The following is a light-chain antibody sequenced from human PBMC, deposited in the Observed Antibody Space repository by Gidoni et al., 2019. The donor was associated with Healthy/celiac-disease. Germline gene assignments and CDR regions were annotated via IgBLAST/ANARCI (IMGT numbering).Light chain of an antibody. J-gene: IGKJ2*01. CDR3: QQANSFPRT. CDR1: QGISIW. V-gene: IGKV1-12*01. Sequence: DNQMSQPPSSVAASVCDRVTITCRASQGISIWLAWYQQKPGKAPKLLIYAASSLQSGVPSRFSGSGSGTDFTLTISSLQPEDFATYYCQQANSFPRTFGQGTKLEIK. CDR2: AAS.